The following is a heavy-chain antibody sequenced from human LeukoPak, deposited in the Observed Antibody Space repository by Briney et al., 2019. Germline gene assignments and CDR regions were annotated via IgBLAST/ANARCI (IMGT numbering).Heavy chain of an antibody. D-gene: IGHD4-23*01. CDR2: INPNSGGT. Sequence: ASVKVSCKASGYTFTGYYMHWVRQAPGQGLEWMGWINPNSGGTNYAQKFPGRVTMTRDTSISTAYMELSRLRSDDTAVYYCARLFTVVTRASLYFDYWGQGTLVTVSS. CDR3: ARLFTVVTRASLYFDY. V-gene: IGHV1-2*02. J-gene: IGHJ4*02. CDR1: GYTFTGYY.